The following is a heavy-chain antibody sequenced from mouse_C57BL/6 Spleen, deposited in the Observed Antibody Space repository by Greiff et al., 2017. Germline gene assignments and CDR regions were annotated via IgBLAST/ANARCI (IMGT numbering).Heavy chain of an antibody. CDR2: INPNNGGT. Sequence: VQLQQSGPELVKPGASVKISCKASGYTFTDYYMNWVKQSPGKSLEWIGDINPNNGGTSYNQKFKGKATLTVDKSSSIAYMELRSLTSEDSAVYYCARGGARDDYWGQGTTLTVSS. CDR1: GYTFTDYY. CDR3: ARGGARDDY. V-gene: IGHV1-26*01. J-gene: IGHJ2*01.